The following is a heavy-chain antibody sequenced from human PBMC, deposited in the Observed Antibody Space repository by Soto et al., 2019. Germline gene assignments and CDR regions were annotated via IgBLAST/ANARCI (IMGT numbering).Heavy chain of an antibody. CDR1: GYTLTGLS. V-gene: IGHV1-24*01. D-gene: IGHD4-4*01. CDR2: FDPEDGET. Sequence: PSVKVSCAVSGYTLTGLSMHWVRQAPGKGLEWMGGFDPEDGETIYAQKFQGRVTMTEDTSTDTAYMELSSLRSEDTAVYYCATTIARYSNYDLDYWGQRTSFTVCS. J-gene: IGHJ4*02. CDR3: ATTIARYSNYDLDY.